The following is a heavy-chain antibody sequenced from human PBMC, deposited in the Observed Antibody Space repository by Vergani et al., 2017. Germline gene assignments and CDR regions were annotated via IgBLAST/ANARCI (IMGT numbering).Heavy chain of an antibody. J-gene: IGHJ4*02. V-gene: IGHV4-61*02. CDR2: IYTSGSA. CDR3: GRSSMGTTVFDY. D-gene: IGHD1-26*01. Sequence: QVQLQASGPGLVKPSQTLSLTCTVSSDSTSGGRYYWSWIRQPAGKGLEWNGRIYTSGSANNNPSLKSRVTISVNTSKNQFSLNLSSVTASDTAVYYCGRSSMGTTVFDYWLQAMLVTVSS. CDR1: SDSTSGGRYY.